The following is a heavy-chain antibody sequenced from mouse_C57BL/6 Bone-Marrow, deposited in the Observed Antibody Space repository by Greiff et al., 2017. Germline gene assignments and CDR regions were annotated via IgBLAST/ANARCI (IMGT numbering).Heavy chain of an antibody. CDR2: IYWDDDK. CDR3: ARPIYYGNYGFAY. Sequence: ESGPGILQSSQTLSLTCSFSGFSLSTSGMGVSWIRQPSGKGLEWLAHIYWDDDKRYNPSLKSQLTISKDTSRNQVFLKITSVDTADTATYYCARPIYYGNYGFAYWGQGTLVTVSA. J-gene: IGHJ3*01. V-gene: IGHV8-12*01. CDR1: GFSLSTSGMG. D-gene: IGHD2-1*01.